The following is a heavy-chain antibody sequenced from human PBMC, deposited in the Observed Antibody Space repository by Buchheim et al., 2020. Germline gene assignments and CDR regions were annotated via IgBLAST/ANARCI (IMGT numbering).Heavy chain of an antibody. D-gene: IGHD5-12*01. V-gene: IGHV3-7*04. CDR1: GFTFNYYW. Sequence: EVQLAESGGGLFQPGGSLRLSCAASGFTFNYYWMSWVRQAPGEGLEWVANIEQDGGENYYVDSVRGRFTISRDNATTLLYLQMNSLRAEDTAVYFCARVSGYGRFDPWGQGTL. CDR2: IEQDGGEN. CDR3: ARVSGYGRFDP. J-gene: IGHJ5*02.